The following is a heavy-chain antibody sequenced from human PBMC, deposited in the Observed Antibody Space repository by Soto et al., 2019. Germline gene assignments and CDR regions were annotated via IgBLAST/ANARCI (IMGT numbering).Heavy chain of an antibody. V-gene: IGHV3-48*03. CDR1: GLTFSSYE. CDR2: ISSSGSTI. CDR3: AREGETAAGTWEDYYYGMDV. D-gene: IGHD6-13*01. Sequence: GSLRLSCAASGLTFSSYEMYWVRQAPGKGLEWVSYISSSGSTIYYADSVKGRFTISRDNAKNSLYLQMNSLRAEDTAVYYCAREGETAAGTWEDYYYGMDVWGQGTTVTVSS. J-gene: IGHJ6*02.